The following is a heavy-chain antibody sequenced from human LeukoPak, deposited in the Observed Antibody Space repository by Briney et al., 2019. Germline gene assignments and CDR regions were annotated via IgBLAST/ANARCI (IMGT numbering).Heavy chain of an antibody. V-gene: IGHV4-39*01. CDR1: GGSISSSSYY. CDR3: ARATEWLPYYFDY. Sequence: SETLSLTCTVSGGSISSSSYYWGWIRQPPGKGLEWIGSIYYSGSTYYNPSLKSRVTISVDTSKNQFSLKLSSVTAADTAVYYCARATEWLPYYFDYWGQGTLVTVSS. J-gene: IGHJ4*02. CDR2: IYYSGST. D-gene: IGHD5-12*01.